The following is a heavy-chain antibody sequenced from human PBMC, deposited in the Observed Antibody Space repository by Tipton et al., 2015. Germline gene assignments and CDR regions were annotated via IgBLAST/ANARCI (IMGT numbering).Heavy chain of an antibody. Sequence: TLSLTCTVSGGSIRSGSYYWGWIRQPPGKGLEWIGSFYYSGSTYYNPSLKSRVTISVDTSRNQFSLKLSSVTAADTAVYYCARQGGNYLVDYWGQGTLVTVSS. V-gene: IGHV4-39*01. CDR1: GGSIRSGSYY. CDR3: ARQGGNYLVDY. D-gene: IGHD1-26*01. CDR2: FYYSGST. J-gene: IGHJ4*02.